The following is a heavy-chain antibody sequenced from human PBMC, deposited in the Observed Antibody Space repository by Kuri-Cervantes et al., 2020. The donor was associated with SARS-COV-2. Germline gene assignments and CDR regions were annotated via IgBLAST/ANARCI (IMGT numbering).Heavy chain of an antibody. CDR3: ATWELLGGY. Sequence: SETLSLTCAVSGGSISSSSYYWGWIRQPPGKGLGWIGSIYYSGSTYYNPSLKSRVTISVDTSKNQFSLKLSSVTAADTAVYYCATWELLGGYWGQGTLVTVSS. V-gene: IGHV4-39*01. J-gene: IGHJ4*02. D-gene: IGHD1-26*01. CDR1: GGSISSSSYY. CDR2: IYYSGST.